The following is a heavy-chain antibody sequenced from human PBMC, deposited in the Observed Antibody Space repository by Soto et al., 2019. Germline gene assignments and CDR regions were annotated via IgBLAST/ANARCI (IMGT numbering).Heavy chain of an antibody. CDR3: ARGNWNYAHYFDY. J-gene: IGHJ4*02. D-gene: IGHD1-7*01. V-gene: IGHV3-48*02. CDR1: GFTFSSYS. CDR2: ISSSSSTI. Sequence: EVQLVESGGGLVQPGGSLRLSCAASGFTFSSYSMNWVRQAPGKGLEGISYISSSSSTIYYADSVKGRFTISRDNAKNSVYLQMNSLRDEDTAVYYCARGNWNYAHYFDYWGQGTLVTVSS.